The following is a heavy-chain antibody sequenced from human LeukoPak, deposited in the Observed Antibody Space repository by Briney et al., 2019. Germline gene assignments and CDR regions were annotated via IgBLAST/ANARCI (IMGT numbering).Heavy chain of an antibody. CDR3: AKGIRITPPGTRYFDY. J-gene: IGHJ4*02. D-gene: IGHD6-13*01. CDR2: ICRGGDT. V-gene: IGHV3-23*01. Sequence: PGGSLRLSCAASGFTFSTYAMTWVRQAPGKGLEWVSTICRGGDTHYAASVEGRFTISRDNSKNTLFLQMNTLRAEDTAVYYCAKGIRITPPGTRYFDYWGQGILVTVSS. CDR1: GFTFSTYA.